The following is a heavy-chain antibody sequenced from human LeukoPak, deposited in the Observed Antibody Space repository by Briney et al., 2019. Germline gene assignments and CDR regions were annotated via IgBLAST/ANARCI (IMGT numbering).Heavy chain of an antibody. CDR1: SGFA. Sequence: GGSLRLSCAAFSGFAMSCVRQAPGKGLEWVSAINGRGDDTYYPDSVKGRFTISRDNSNNTPYLQMNSLRAEDTAVYYCAKGHRSSSSFFDSWGQGILVTVSS. CDR2: INGRGDDT. V-gene: IGHV3-23*01. J-gene: IGHJ4*02. D-gene: IGHD6-19*01. CDR3: AKGHRSSSSFFDS.